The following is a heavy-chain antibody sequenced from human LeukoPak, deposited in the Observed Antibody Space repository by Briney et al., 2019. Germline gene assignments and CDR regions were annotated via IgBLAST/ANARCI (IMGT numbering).Heavy chain of an antibody. V-gene: IGHV4-4*02. CDR1: GFQFSNYW. Sequence: PGGSLRLSCAASGFQFSNYWMTWVRQAPGKGLEWIGNIYYSGSTYYNPSFKSRLTISVDTSKNQFSLKLSSVTAADTAVYYCARDNDSRDPPHFDYWGQGTLVTVSS. CDR2: IYYSGST. CDR3: ARDNDSRDPPHFDY. D-gene: IGHD3-16*01. J-gene: IGHJ4*02.